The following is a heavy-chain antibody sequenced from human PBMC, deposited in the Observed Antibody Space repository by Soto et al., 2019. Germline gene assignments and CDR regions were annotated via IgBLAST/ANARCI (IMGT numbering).Heavy chain of an antibody. V-gene: IGHV4-30-4*01. CDR2: IYYSGST. D-gene: IGHD1-1*01. CDR3: ARGRATTPRGFDP. CDR1: GGSISSGDYY. Sequence: PSETLSLTCTVSGGSISSGDYYWSWIRQPPGKGLEWIGYIYYSGSTYYNPSLKSRVTISVDTSKNQFSLKLSSVTAADTAVYYCARGRATTPRGFDPWGQGTLVTVSS. J-gene: IGHJ5*02.